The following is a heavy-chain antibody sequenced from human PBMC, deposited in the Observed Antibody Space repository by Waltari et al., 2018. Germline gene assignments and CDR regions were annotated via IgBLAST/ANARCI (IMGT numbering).Heavy chain of an antibody. CDR1: GFTFRDGW. Sequence: EVQLVESGGGLVKPGGSLTLSCAASGFTFRDGWMSWVRKAPGKGLGWVGRIKTKTECGATDYAAPVKGRFTVSRDESENMLFLQINSLKNEDTGVYYCTIGRLGLSQFHYWGQGTLVTVSS. J-gene: IGHJ4*02. V-gene: IGHV3-15*01. D-gene: IGHD3-16*01. CDR3: TIGRLGLSQFHY. CDR2: IKTKTECGAT.